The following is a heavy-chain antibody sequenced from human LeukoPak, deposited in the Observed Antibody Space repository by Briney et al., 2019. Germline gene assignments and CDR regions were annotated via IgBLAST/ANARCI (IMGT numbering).Heavy chain of an antibody. V-gene: IGHV4-38-2*02. Sequence: PSETLSLTCTVSGYSISSGYYWGWIRQPPGKGLEWIGSIYHSGSTYYNPSLKSRVTISVDTSKNQFSLKLSSVTAADTAVYYCARSNSEGTYYDFWSGYHPDYWGQGTLVTVSS. CDR3: ARSNSEGTYYDFWSGYHPDY. D-gene: IGHD3-3*01. CDR2: IYHSGST. J-gene: IGHJ4*02. CDR1: GYSISSGYY.